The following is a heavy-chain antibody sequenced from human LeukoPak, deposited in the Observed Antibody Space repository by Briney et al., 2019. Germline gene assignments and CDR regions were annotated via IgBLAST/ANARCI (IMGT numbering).Heavy chain of an antibody. CDR3: ARVYYYDSSGYYYAHAFDI. J-gene: IGHJ3*02. Sequence: VASVKVSCKASGYTFTGYYMHWVRQAPGQGLEWMGWINPNSGGTNYAQKFQGRVTMTRDTSISTAYMELSRLRSDDTAVYYCARVYYYDSSGYYYAHAFDIWGQGTMVTVSS. V-gene: IGHV1-2*02. CDR2: INPNSGGT. D-gene: IGHD3-22*01. CDR1: GYTFTGYY.